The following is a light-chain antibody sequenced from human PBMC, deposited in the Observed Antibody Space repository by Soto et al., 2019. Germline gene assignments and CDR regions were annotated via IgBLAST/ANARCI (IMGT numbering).Light chain of an antibody. CDR2: DVS. CDR1: SSDVGGHKY. CDR3: SSYTSSSTLI. Sequence: QTALTQPASVCGSPGQSITISCTGSSSDVGGHKYVSWYQQHPNKVPKLIIFDVSNRPSGVPNRFSGSKSDNTASLTISGLQAEDEADYYCSSYTSSSTLIFGGGTKLTVL. V-gene: IGLV2-14*03. J-gene: IGLJ2*01.